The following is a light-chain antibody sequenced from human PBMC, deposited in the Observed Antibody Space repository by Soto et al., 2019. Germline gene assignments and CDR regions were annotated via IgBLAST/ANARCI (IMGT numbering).Light chain of an antibody. CDR2: DAS. V-gene: IGKV3-11*01. J-gene: IGKJ2*01. CDR1: QSVSSY. CDR3: QQRSNWPPNT. Sequence: EIVLTQSPATLSLSPGERATRSCRASQSVSSYLAWYQQKPGQAPRLLIYDASNRATGIPARFSGSGSGTDFTLTISTLEPEDFAVYHCQQRSNWPPNTFGQGTKLEIK.